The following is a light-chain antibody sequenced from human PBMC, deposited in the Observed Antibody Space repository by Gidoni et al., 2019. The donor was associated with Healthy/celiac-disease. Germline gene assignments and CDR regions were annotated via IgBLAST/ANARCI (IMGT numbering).Light chain of an antibody. CDR2: AAS. Sequence: DIQMTQSPSSVSASVGDRVTISCRARQGISSWLAWYQQKPGKAPKLLIYAASSLQSGVPSRFSGRGSGTGFTLTISSLQPGDCATYYCQQAHIFPFTFGEGTKVEIK. CDR1: QGISSW. CDR3: QQAHIFPFT. V-gene: IGKV1-12*01. J-gene: IGKJ4*01.